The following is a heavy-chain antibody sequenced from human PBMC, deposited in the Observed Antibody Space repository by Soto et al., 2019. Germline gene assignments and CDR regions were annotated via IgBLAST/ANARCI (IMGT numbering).Heavy chain of an antibody. CDR3: ARVHSYCTSTSCMDY. V-gene: IGHV1-18*01. CDR1: GYTFTSYG. J-gene: IGHJ4*02. Sequence: ASVKVSCKASGYTFTSYGVSWVRQAPGQGLEWMGWISAYNGNTDYAQKFQGRVTMTTDTSTSTGYMEVRNLRSDDTAVYYCARVHSYCTSTSCMDYWGQGTLVTVSS. D-gene: IGHD2-2*01. CDR2: ISAYNGNT.